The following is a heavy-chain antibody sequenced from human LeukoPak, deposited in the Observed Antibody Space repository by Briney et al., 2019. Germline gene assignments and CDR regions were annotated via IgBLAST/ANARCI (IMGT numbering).Heavy chain of an antibody. J-gene: IGHJ4*02. D-gene: IGHD4-17*01. CDR1: GGSISSDNYY. Sequence: SETLSLTCTVSGGSISSDNYYWGWIRQPPGKGLEWIASIYYSGNTYYNPSLKSRVTISVDTSNNQFSLKLSSVTAADTAVYYCARYDFRDRSLDYWGQGTLVTVSS. V-gene: IGHV4-39*07. CDR2: IYYSGNT. CDR3: ARYDFRDRSLDY.